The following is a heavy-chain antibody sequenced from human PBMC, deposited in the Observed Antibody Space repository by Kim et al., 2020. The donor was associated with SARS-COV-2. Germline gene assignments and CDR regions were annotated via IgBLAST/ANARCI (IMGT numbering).Heavy chain of an antibody. Sequence: GGSLRLSCAASGFTFSSYWMHWVRQAPGKGLVWVSRINSDGSSTSYADSVKGRFTISRDNAKNTLYLQMNSLRAEDTAVYYCARDQVVVVPAAIYYYYGMDVWGQGTTVTVSS. D-gene: IGHD2-2*01. CDR3: ARDQVVVVPAAIYYYYGMDV. CDR2: INSDGSST. J-gene: IGHJ6*02. CDR1: GFTFSSYW. V-gene: IGHV3-74*01.